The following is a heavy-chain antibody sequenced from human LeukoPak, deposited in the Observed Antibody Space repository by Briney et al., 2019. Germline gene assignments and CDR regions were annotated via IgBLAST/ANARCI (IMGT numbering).Heavy chain of an antibody. CDR1: GFTLGGFA. J-gene: IGHJ5*02. CDR3: AKELFGGSDYGQAFDFDP. V-gene: IGHV3-9*01. CDR2: ITWDDDVA. Sequence: PGGSLRLSCATSGFTLGGFAMHWVRQAPGKGLEWISGITWDDDVAGYADSVRGRFTISRDKARNFLYLEMNSLRVEDTALYFCAKELFGGSDYGQAFDFDPRGQGTLVVVSS. D-gene: IGHD4-17*01.